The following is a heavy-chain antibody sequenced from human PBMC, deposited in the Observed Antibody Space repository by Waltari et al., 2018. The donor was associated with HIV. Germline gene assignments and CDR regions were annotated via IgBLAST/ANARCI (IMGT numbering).Heavy chain of an antibody. D-gene: IGHD3-10*01. CDR1: GFTFSSHY. CDR3: ARNPTLQFGDLWAYYYGMDV. V-gene: IGHV3-11*03. CDR2: ISSSSTYT. Sequence: CAASGFTFSSHYMSWIRQAPGKGLELVSYISSSSTYTNYAGSVKGRFTISRDNAKNSLYLQMNSLRAEDTAVYYCARNPTLQFGDLWAYYYGMDVWGQGTTVTVS. J-gene: IGHJ6*02.